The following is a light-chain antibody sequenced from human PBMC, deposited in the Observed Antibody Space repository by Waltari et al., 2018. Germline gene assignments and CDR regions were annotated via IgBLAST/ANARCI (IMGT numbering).Light chain of an antibody. J-gene: IGKJ1*01. Sequence: DTQMTQSPSSVSASVGDRVPITCRASQDVTNHLAWFQQKPGRAPKVLIFDVSTLQSGVPSRFSGSGSGTEFSLTISSLQPEDFATYYCQQGDSLPPTFGQGTKVEIK. CDR1: QDVTNH. CDR3: QQGDSLPPT. V-gene: IGKV1-12*01. CDR2: DVS.